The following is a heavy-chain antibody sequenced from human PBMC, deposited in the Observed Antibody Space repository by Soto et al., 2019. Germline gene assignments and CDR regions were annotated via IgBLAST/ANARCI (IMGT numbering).Heavy chain of an antibody. CDR1: GYTFTSYA. V-gene: IGHV1-3*01. Sequence: ASVKVSCKASGYTFTSYAMHWVRQAPGQRLEWMGWINAGNGNTKYSQKFQGRVTITRDTSASAAYMELSSLRSEDTAVYYCARAVLTVTTDFDYWGQGTLVTSPQ. CDR2: INAGNGNT. J-gene: IGHJ4*02. CDR3: ARAVLTVTTDFDY. D-gene: IGHD4-17*01.